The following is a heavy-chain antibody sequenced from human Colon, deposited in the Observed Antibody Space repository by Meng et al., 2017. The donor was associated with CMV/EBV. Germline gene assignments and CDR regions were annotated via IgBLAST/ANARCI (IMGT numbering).Heavy chain of an antibody. CDR1: GLSFRTYR. CDR3: AREGLVSGPGN. V-gene: IGHV3-21*01. CDR2: IRRGDDFI. J-gene: IGHJ4*02. Sequence: GALRLSCVASGLSFRTYRLNWVRQAPGKGLAWVSYIRRGDDFIYYADSLKGRCTISRDDDKNVLFVPMKNLRAADAAVCCCAREGLVSGPGNWGQGTLVTVSS. D-gene: IGHD3/OR15-3a*01.